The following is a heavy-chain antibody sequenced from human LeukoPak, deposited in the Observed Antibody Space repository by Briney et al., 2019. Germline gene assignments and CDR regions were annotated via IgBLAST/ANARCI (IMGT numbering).Heavy chain of an antibody. D-gene: IGHD6-13*01. Sequence: PGGSLRLSCAASGFTFSSFAMHWVRQAPGKGLEWVAVISYDGSNKYYADSVKGRFTISRDNSKNTLYLRMNSLRAEDTAVYYCARKPSSSWFNWFDPWGQGTLVTVSS. J-gene: IGHJ5*02. CDR3: ARKPSSSWFNWFDP. V-gene: IGHV3-30*04. CDR1: GFTFSSFA. CDR2: ISYDGSNK.